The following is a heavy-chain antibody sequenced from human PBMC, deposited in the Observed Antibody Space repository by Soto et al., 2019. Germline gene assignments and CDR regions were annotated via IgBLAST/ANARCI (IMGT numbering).Heavy chain of an antibody. V-gene: IGHV1-18*01. CDR1: GYTFTSYG. CDR3: ARDGDVAAAYNWFVP. CDR2: ISAYNGNT. Sequence: QVQLVQSGAEVKKPGASVKVSCKASGYTFTSYGISWVRQAPGQGLEWMGWISAYNGNTNYAQKLQGRVTMTTDTSTSTAYIELRSLRSDATAVYYCARDGDVAAAYNWFVPWGQGTLVTVAS. D-gene: IGHD6-13*01. J-gene: IGHJ5*02.